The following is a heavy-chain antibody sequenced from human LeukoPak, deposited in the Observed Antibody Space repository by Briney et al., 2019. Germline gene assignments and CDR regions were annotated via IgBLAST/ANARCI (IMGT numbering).Heavy chain of an antibody. Sequence: SETLSLTCTVSGGSISSYYWSWIRQPPGKGLEWIGYIYYSGSTNYNPSLKSRVTISVDTSKNQFSLKLSSVTAADTAVYYCARHTAARTTGFDYWGQGTLVTVSS. D-gene: IGHD2-2*01. V-gene: IGHV4-59*08. J-gene: IGHJ4*02. CDR3: ARHTAARTTGFDY. CDR1: GGSISSYY. CDR2: IYYSGST.